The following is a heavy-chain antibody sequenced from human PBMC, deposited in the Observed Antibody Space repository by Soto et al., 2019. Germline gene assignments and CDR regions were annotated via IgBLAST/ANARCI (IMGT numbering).Heavy chain of an antibody. CDR2: ISYDGSNK. J-gene: IGHJ4*02. V-gene: IGHV3-30-3*01. D-gene: IGHD1-26*01. Sequence: GGSLRLSCAASGFTFSSYAMHWVRQAQGKGLEWVAVISYDGSNKYYADSVKGRFTISRDNSKNTLYLQMNSLRAEDTAVYYCARDNGISRELLPDYWGQGTLVTVSS. CDR3: ARDNGISRELLPDY. CDR1: GFTFSSYA.